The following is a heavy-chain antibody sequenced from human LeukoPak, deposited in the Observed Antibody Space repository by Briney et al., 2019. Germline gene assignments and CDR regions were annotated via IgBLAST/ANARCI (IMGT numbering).Heavy chain of an antibody. V-gene: IGHV1-69*08. J-gene: IGHJ5*02. Sequence: SVKVSCKASGGSFSDYSISWVRQAPGQGLEWMGRIIAILDTAHYAQKFQGRFTITADKSTTTVYMELSSLRSDDTAVYYCVRSGYDYDWFDHWGQGTLVTVSS. D-gene: IGHD5-12*01. CDR3: VRSGYDYDWFDH. CDR2: IIAILDTA. CDR1: GGSFSDYS.